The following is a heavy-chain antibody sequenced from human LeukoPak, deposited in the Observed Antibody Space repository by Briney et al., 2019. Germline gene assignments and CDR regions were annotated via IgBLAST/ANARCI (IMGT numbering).Heavy chain of an antibody. CDR2: IKQDGSER. D-gene: IGHD3-3*01. J-gene: IGHJ5*02. Sequence: GGSLRLSCGASGFTFSNFWMIWVRQGPGKGLEWVANIKQDGSERYYVDSVKGRFTISRDNAKNSLFLQMNSLRVEDTAVYYCARDGPDYDFWSGPSNWFDPWGQGTLVTVSS. CDR3: ARDGPDYDFWSGPSNWFDP. CDR1: GFTFSNFW. V-gene: IGHV3-7*01.